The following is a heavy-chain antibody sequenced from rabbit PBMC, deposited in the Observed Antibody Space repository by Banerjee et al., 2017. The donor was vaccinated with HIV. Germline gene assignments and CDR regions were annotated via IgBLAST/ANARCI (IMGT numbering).Heavy chain of an antibody. Sequence: QLKESGGGLVQPGGSLKLSCKASGFDFSSYYMSWVRQAPGKGLEWIGYIDPVFGSTYYASWVNGRFTISSHNAQNTLYLQLNSLTAADTATYFCARGGYDDYGPFNLWGPGTLVTVS. D-gene: IGHD2-1*01. CDR3: ARGGYDDYGPFNL. J-gene: IGHJ4*01. V-gene: IGHV1S7*01. CDR1: GFDFSSYY. CDR2: IDPVFGST.